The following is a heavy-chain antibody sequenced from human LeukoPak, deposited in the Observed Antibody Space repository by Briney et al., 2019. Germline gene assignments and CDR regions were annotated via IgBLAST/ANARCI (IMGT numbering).Heavy chain of an antibody. Sequence: PGRSLRLSCAASGFXFSSYAIHWVRQAPGKGLRWVAVISYDGINKYYADSVKGRFTISRDNSKNTLYLQMNSLRAEDTAVYYCASGGGYCSSTSCYVSDYWGQGTLVTVSS. V-gene: IGHV3-30-3*01. CDR3: ASGGGYCSSTSCYVSDY. J-gene: IGHJ4*02. D-gene: IGHD2-2*01. CDR2: ISYDGINK. CDR1: GFXFSSYA.